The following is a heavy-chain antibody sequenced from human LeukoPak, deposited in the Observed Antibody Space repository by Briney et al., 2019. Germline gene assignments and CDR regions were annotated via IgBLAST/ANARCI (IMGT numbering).Heavy chain of an antibody. D-gene: IGHD6-13*01. CDR1: GGSISSYY. V-gene: IGHV4-59*01. J-gene: IGHJ5*02. CDR3: AGDLGYSRSNNWFDP. Sequence: SETLSLTCTVSGGSISSYYWSWIRQPPGKGLEWIGYIYYSGSTNYNPSLKSRVTISVDTSKNQFSLKLSSVTAADTAVYYCAGDLGYSRSNNWFDPWGQGTLVTVSS. CDR2: IYYSGST.